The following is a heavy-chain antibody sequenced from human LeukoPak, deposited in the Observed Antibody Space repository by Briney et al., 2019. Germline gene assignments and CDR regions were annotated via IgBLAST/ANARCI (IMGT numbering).Heavy chain of an antibody. Sequence: GGSLRLSCAASGFTFSDAWMSWVRQAPGKGLEWVGRIKSKTDGGTTDYAAPVKGRFTISRDDSKNTLYLQMNSLKTEDTAVYYCTTEATIFGVVRDYWGQGTLVTVSS. J-gene: IGHJ4*02. CDR2: IKSKTDGGTT. CDR3: TTEATIFGVVRDY. V-gene: IGHV3-15*01. CDR1: GFTFSDAW. D-gene: IGHD3-3*01.